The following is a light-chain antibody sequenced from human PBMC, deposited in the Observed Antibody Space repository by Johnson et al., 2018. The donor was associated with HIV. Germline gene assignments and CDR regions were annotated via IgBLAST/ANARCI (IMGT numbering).Light chain of an antibody. Sequence: QSVLTQPPSVSAAPGQKVTISCSGNRSNIGDNFVSWYQHLPGTAPKLLVYDNNKRPSGIPDRFSGSKSGTSATLGITGLQTGDEADYYFGTWDSSLTSYVFGAGTKVTVL. V-gene: IGLV1-51*01. CDR3: GTWDSSLTSYV. CDR2: DNN. J-gene: IGLJ1*01. CDR1: RSNIGDNF.